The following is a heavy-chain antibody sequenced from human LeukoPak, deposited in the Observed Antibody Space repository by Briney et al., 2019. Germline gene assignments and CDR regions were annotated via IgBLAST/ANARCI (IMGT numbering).Heavy chain of an antibody. D-gene: IGHD3-22*01. CDR3: ARLDEGFYYDGGGFLY. Sequence: GESLKISCSGSGYTFTNYNIAWGRQMPGKGLEFMGIIYPGDSHVTYSPSFQGQVTISADKSVSTTYLQWSSLKTSDTAIYYCARLDEGFYYDGGGFLYWGQGTLLAVSS. J-gene: IGHJ4*02. CDR2: IYPGDSHV. V-gene: IGHV5-51*01. CDR1: GYTFTNYN.